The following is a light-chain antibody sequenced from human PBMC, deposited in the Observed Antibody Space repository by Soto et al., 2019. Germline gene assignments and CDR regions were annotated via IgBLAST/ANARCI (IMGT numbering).Light chain of an antibody. J-gene: IGLJ1*01. Sequence: QSALTRPPSASGSPGQSVAISCTGTKSDIGVYDFVSWYQHHPGKAPRLIIYEVVQRPSGVPDRFSGSKSGNTASLTVSGLQAADEADYFCKSYAGSNTYVFGSRTKSPS. CDR1: KSDIGVYDF. CDR3: KSYAGSNTYV. CDR2: EVV. V-gene: IGLV2-8*01.